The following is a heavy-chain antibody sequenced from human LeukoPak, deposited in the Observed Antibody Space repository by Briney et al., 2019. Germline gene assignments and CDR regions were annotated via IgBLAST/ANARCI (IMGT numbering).Heavy chain of an antibody. D-gene: IGHD3-3*01. CDR1: GGSISSTYY. V-gene: IGHV4-61*01. CDR2: IYYSGST. CDR3: ARIGHITIFGVVSKSPYYYYYMDV. J-gene: IGHJ6*03. Sequence: SETLSLTCTVSGGSISSTYYWGCIRQPPGKGLEWIGYIYYSGSTNYNPSLKSRVTISVDTSKNQFSLKLSSVTAADTAVYYCARIGHITIFGVVSKSPYYYYYMDVWGKGTTVTVSS.